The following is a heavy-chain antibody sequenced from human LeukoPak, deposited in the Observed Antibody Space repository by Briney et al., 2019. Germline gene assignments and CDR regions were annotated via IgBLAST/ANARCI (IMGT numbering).Heavy chain of an antibody. D-gene: IGHD1-1*01. CDR3: AKDTAGNPLSDFDY. Sequence: GGSLRLSCAASGFTFSNHAMGWVRQAPGEGLEWVSSITGSGGSTYYGDSVKGRFTISRDNSKNTLYLQMNSLRAEDTAVYYCAKDTAGNPLSDFDYWGQGTLVTVSS. CDR2: ITGSGGST. CDR1: GFTFSNHA. J-gene: IGHJ4*02. V-gene: IGHV3-23*01.